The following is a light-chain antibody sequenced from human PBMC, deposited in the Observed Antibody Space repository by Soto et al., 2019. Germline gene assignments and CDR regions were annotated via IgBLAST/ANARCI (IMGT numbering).Light chain of an antibody. Sequence: ALTQPASVSGSPGQSITISCTGTVSDVGGYDSVSWYQQHPGRAPKLIIYGVNNRPSGVSNRFSASKSADTASLTISGLQAEDEANYYCCSYTTGTTYVFGTGTKVTVL. CDR3: CSYTTGTTYV. J-gene: IGLJ1*01. V-gene: IGLV2-14*03. CDR2: GVN. CDR1: VSDVGGYDS.